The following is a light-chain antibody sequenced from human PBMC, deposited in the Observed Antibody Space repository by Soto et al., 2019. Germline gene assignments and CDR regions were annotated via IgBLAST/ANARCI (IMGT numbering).Light chain of an antibody. CDR3: CSFTSSYTYV. V-gene: IGLV2-14*01. J-gene: IGLJ1*01. CDR2: DVN. CDR1: SSDVGGYNY. Sequence: QSALTQPASVSASPGQSIAISCTGTSSDVGGYNYVSWYHQYPGKAPKLIIYDVNNRPPWVSDRFSGSKSGNTASLTISGLQAEDEADYYCCSFTSSYTYVFGTGTKVTVL.